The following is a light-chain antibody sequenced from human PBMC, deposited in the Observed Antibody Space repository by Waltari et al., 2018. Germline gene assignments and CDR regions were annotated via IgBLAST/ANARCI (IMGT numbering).Light chain of an antibody. CDR1: QSISRY. V-gene: IGKV3-20*01. CDR3: QNYERLPAT. J-gene: IGKJ1*01. CDR2: EAA. Sequence: EIVLTQSPGTLSLSPGERATLSCRASQSISRYLVWYQQKPGQAPRLLIDEAARRATGIPDRFSGSGSGTDFSLTISRLEPEDFAVYYCQNYERLPATFGQGTKVEIK.